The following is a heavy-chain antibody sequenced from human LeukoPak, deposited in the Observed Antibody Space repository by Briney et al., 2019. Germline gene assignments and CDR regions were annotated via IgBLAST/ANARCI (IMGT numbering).Heavy chain of an antibody. CDR1: GGSFSGYY. V-gene: IGHV4-34*01. CDR3: ARGPYYYDSSGVSPWFDP. CDR2: INHSGST. D-gene: IGHD3-22*01. Sequence: SETLSLTCAVYGGSFSGYYWSWIRQPPGKGLEWIAEINHSGSTNYNPSLKSRVTISVDTSKNQFSLKLSSVTAADTAVYYCARGPYYYDSSGVSPWFDPWGQGTLVTVSS. J-gene: IGHJ5*02.